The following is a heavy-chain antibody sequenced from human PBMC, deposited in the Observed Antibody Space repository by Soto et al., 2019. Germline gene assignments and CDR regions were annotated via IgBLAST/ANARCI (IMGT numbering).Heavy chain of an antibody. CDR2: IYYSGST. CDR3: ARVVGYQRPKNWFAP. CDR1: GGSISSGGYY. D-gene: IGHD2-2*01. Sequence: QVQLQESGPGLVKPSQTLSLTCTVSGGSISSGGYYWSWIRQHPGKGLEWIGYIYYSGSTYYNPSRQSRVTLSVDTSNNQFSLKLSSVTAADTAVYYCARVVGYQRPKNWFAPWGQGTLVTVSS. V-gene: IGHV4-31*03. J-gene: IGHJ5*02.